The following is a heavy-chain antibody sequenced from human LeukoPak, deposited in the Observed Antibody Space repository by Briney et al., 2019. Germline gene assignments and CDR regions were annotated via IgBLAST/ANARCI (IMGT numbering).Heavy chain of an antibody. CDR3: AGRPTGYSSGYIH. J-gene: IGHJ4*02. CDR1: GITFSNYA. Sequence: GGSLRLSCVASGITFSNYAVSWVRQAPEKGLDWVSVISGSAHKIRYADSVKGRFTISRDNSENIVYLQMNNLRVEDTAVYYCAGRPTGYSSGYIHWGQGTLVAVSS. D-gene: IGHD5-18*01. CDR2: ISGSAHKI. V-gene: IGHV3-23*01.